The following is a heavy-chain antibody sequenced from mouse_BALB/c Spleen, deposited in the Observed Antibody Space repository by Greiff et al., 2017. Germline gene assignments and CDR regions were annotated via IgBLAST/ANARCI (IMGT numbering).Heavy chain of an antibody. J-gene: IGHJ2*01. CDR3: TRVGLDY. V-gene: IGHV1S81*02. D-gene: IGHD1-1*02. Sequence: QVQLQQPGAELVKPGASVKLSCTASGYTFTSYWMHWVKQRPGQGLEWIGEINPSNGRTNYNEKFKSKATLTVDKSSSTAYMQLSSLTSEDSAVYYCTRVGLDYWGQGTTLTVSS. CDR2: INPSNGRT. CDR1: GYTFTSYW.